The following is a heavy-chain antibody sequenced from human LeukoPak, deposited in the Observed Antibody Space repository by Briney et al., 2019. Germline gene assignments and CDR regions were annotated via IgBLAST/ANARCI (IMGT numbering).Heavy chain of an antibody. D-gene: IGHD6-19*01. CDR2: INPNNGGT. V-gene: IGHV1-2*06. Sequence: ASVKVSCKASGYTFTSYGISWVRQAPGQGLEWMGRINPNNGGTNYAQKFQGRVTMTWDTSISTVYMDLSRLTSDDTAVYYCARSSVGVAFDYWGQGTLVTVSS. CDR1: GYTFTSYG. J-gene: IGHJ4*02. CDR3: ARSSVGVAFDY.